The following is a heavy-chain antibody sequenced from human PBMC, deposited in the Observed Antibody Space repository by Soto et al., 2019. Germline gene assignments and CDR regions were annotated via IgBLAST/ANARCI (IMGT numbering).Heavy chain of an antibody. D-gene: IGHD6-6*01. CDR3: ASELYPSSSKSWAFDI. J-gene: IGHJ3*02. CDR1: GFTFSNYG. CDR2: IWYDGSNK. V-gene: IGHV3-33*01. Sequence: QVQLVESGGGVVQPGRSLRLSCAASGFTFSNYGMHWVRQAPGKGLEWVAVIWYDGSNKYYADSVKGRFTISRDNSKNTLYLQMNSLGAEDTAVDYCASELYPSSSKSWAFDIWGQGTMVAVSS.